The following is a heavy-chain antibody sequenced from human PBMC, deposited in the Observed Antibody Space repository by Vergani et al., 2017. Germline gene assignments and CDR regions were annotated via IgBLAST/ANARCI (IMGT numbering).Heavy chain of an antibody. CDR1: GSTLSNYD. CDR2: IQFDGSNQ. D-gene: IGHD3-16*01. J-gene: IGHJ4*02. V-gene: IGHV3-30*02. Sequence: QVQLVESGGGVVQRGGPLRLPCATSGSTLSNYDMQWIRQGPGKGLEFVAFIQFDGSNQYYADSVKGRFTLSRDFSKNTLYLQMNSLRTDDTATYYCAKHFRGWGIDYWGQGTQVIVSS. CDR3: AKHFRGWGIDY.